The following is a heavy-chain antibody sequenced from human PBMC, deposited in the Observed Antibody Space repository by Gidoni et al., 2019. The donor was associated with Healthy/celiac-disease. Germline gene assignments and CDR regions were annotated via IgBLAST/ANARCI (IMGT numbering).Heavy chain of an antibody. CDR3: ARGNDFWSGYYVHYYYGMDV. J-gene: IGHJ6*02. V-gene: IGHV1-69*01. CDR2: IIPIFGTA. D-gene: IGHD3-3*01. Sequence: QVQLVQSGAEVKKPGSSVKVACKASGGTFSSDAISWVRQAPGQGLEWMGGIIPIFGTANYSQKFQGRVTVTADESTSTAYMELSSLRSEDTAVYYCARGNDFWSGYYVHYYYGMDVWGQGTTVTVSS. CDR1: GGTFSSDA.